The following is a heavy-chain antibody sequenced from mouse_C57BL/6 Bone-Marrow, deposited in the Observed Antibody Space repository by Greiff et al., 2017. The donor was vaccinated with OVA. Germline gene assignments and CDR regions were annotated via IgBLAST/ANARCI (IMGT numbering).Heavy chain of an antibody. CDR3: AREGSYCYSSSYYWYFDV. CDR1: GYAFTNYL. V-gene: IGHV1-54*01. Sequence: QVQLQQSGAELVRPGTSVKVSCKASGYAFTNYLIEWVKQRTGQGLEWIGVINPGSGGTKYNAKFKGKATLTADKSSSTAYMQLSSLTSEDSAVYFGAREGSYCYSSSYYWYFDVWGTGTTVTVSS. CDR2: INPGSGGT. J-gene: IGHJ1*03. D-gene: IGHD1-1*01.